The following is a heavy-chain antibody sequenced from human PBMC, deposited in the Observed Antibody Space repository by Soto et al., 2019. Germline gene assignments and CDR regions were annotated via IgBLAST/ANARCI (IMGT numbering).Heavy chain of an antibody. D-gene: IGHD3-3*01. Sequence: PSQTLSLTCAISGDSVSSNSAAWNWIRQCPSRGLEWLGRTYYRSKCYNDYAVSVKSRITINPDTSKNQFSLQLNSVTPEATAVYYWARTIFGVAANWFDTWGQGTLVTVSS. CDR3: ARTIFGVAANWFDT. J-gene: IGHJ5*02. V-gene: IGHV6-1*01. CDR1: GDSVSSNSAA. CDR2: TYYRSKCYN.